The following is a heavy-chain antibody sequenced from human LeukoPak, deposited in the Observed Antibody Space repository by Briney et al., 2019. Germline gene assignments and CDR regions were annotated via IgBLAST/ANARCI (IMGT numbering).Heavy chain of an antibody. CDR2: MNPNSGNT. CDR3: ARKDGYRGSYYYYYGMDV. CDR1: GYTFTSYD. Sequence: GASVKVSCKASGYTFTSYDINWVRQATGQGLGWMGWMNPNSGNTGYAQKFQGRVTMTRNTSISTAYMELSSLRSEDTAVYYCARKDGYRGSYYYYYGMDVWGQGTTVTVSS. V-gene: IGHV1-8*01. J-gene: IGHJ6*02. D-gene: IGHD3-22*01.